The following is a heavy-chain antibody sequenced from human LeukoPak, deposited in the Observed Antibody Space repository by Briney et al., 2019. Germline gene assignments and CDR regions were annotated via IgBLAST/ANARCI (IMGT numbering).Heavy chain of an antibody. Sequence: SETLSLTCTVSGGSISSGGYYWSWIRQPPGKGLEWIGYIYYSGSTSYNPSLRSRVTISVDASKNQFSLKLSSVTAADTAVYYCAGHSASGDYWGQGTLVTVSS. CDR1: GGSISSGGYY. D-gene: IGHD2-2*01. CDR2: IYYSGST. CDR3: AGHSASGDY. J-gene: IGHJ4*02. V-gene: IGHV4-61*08.